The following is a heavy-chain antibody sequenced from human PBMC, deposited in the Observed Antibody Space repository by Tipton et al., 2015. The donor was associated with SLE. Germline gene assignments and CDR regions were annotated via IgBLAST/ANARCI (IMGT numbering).Heavy chain of an antibody. V-gene: IGHV4-39*07. CDR3: ARGPMTTPRGYFDY. D-gene: IGHD4-11*01. CDR1: NGSISSSNYY. J-gene: IGHJ4*02. Sequence: TLSLTCTVSNGSISSSNYYWGWLRQPPGKGLEWIGTTYYTGSAYYHPSLESRVAISVDTSKNQFSLKLSSVTAADTAVYFCARGPMTTPRGYFDYWGQGTLVTVSS. CDR2: TYYTGSA.